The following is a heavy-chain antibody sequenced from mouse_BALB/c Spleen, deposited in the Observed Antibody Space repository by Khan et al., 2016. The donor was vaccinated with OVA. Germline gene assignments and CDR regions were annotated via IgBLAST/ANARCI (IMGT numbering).Heavy chain of an antibody. CDR2: IWSDGST. V-gene: IGHV2-6-7*01. Sequence: VQLQEPGPGLVAPSQSLSITCTVSGFSLTGYGVNWVRQPPGKDLEWLGMIWSDGSTDYNSALKSRLSINKDNSKSQVFLKMNSLQTDDTARYFCARELRLGGFAYWGQGTLVTVST. J-gene: IGHJ3*01. CDR1: GFSLTGYG. CDR3: ARELRLGGFAY. D-gene: IGHD1-2*01.